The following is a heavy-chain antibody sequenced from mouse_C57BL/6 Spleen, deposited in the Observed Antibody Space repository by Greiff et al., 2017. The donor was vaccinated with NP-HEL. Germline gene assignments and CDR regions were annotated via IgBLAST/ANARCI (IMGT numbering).Heavy chain of an antibody. D-gene: IGHD3-2*01. V-gene: IGHV3-6*01. CDR2: ISYDGSN. CDR3: AREDGVDTSH. Sequence: EVKLEESGPGLVKPSQSLSLTCSVTGYSITSGYYWNWIRQFPGNKLEWMGYISYDGSNNYNPSLKNRISITRDTSKNQFFLKLNSLTTEDTATYYCAREDGVDTSHRGQETLLTVSA. CDR1: GYSITSGYY. J-gene: IGHJ3*01.